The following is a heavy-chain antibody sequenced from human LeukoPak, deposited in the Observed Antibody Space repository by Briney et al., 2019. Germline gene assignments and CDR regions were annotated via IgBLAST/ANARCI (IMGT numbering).Heavy chain of an antibody. CDR2: ISGSGGST. J-gene: IGHJ4*02. CDR1: GFTFSSYW. CDR3: ALHISAYYYDSSGYTY. D-gene: IGHD3-22*01. V-gene: IGHV3-23*01. Sequence: PGGSLRLSCAASGFTFSSYWMSWVRQAPGKGLEWVSAISGSGGSTYYADSVKGRFTISRDNSKNTLYLQMNSLRAEDTAVYYCALHISAYYYDSSGYTYWGQGTLVTVSS.